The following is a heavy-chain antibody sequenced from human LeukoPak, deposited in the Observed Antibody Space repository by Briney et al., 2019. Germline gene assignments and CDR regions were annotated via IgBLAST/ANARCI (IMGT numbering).Heavy chain of an antibody. Sequence: GGSLRLSCAASGFTFSNYAMNWVRQAPGKGLEWVSTISGSGGVTYYAGSVKGRFTISRDNSMRTLYLQMNSLRAEDTAVYYCAKAEYGDYGVFDLWGQGTLVTVSS. CDR1: GFTFSNYA. V-gene: IGHV3-23*01. CDR3: AKAEYGDYGVFDL. J-gene: IGHJ4*02. D-gene: IGHD4/OR15-4a*01. CDR2: ISGSGGVT.